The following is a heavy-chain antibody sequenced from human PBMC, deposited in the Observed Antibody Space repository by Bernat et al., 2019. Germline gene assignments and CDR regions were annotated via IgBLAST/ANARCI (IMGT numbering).Heavy chain of an antibody. CDR3: VRALYSSAWGC. CDR2: ISYDGSNK. J-gene: IGHJ4*02. Sequence: QVQLVESGGGVVQPGRSLRLSCAASGFTFSSYGMHWVRQAPGKGLEWVAVISYDGSNKYYADSVKGRFTISRDSSKNTLYLQMNSLRAEDTAVYYCVRALYSSAWGCWGQGTLVTVSS. V-gene: IGHV3-30*03. D-gene: IGHD6-19*01. CDR1: GFTFSSYG.